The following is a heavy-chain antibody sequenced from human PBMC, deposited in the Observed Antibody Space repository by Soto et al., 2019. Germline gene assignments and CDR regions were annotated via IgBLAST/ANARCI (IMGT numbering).Heavy chain of an antibody. J-gene: IGHJ4*02. V-gene: IGHV3-7*01. D-gene: IGHD3-22*01. Sequence: ELQLVESGGTFVQPGGSLRLSCAASGFLSTSHWMSWVRQAPGKGLEWVANIKQDGSEKYYVDSVKGRFTISRDNTRDSLFLQMNSLRVEDTAVYYCARDGSGHYYDTFGYRAYYFDYWGQGTLVTVSS. CDR2: IKQDGSEK. CDR3: ARDGSGHYYDTFGYRAYYFDY. CDR1: GFLSTSHW.